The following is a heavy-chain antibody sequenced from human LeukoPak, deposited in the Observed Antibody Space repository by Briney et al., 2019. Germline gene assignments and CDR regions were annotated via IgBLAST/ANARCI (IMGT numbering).Heavy chain of an antibody. V-gene: IGHV1-18*01. CDR1: GYTFSICG. J-gene: IGHJ4*03. CDR2: VTVYNGNT. CDR3: ARESDCSGGSCYLDY. D-gene: IGHD2-15*01. Sequence: ASVKVSFKGSGYTFSICGISWVRQPPGQGLEWMGWVTVYNGNTNNAQKLQGRVTMNTDTSTSTAYMERRSLRSDGTAVYYCARESDCSGGSCYLDYWGPGALVT.